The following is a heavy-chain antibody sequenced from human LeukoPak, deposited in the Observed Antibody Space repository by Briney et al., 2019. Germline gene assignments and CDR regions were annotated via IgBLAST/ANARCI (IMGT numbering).Heavy chain of an antibody. V-gene: IGHV1-2*02. CDR2: INPNSGGT. Sequence: ASVKVSCKASGYTFTGYYMHWVRQAPGQGLEWMGWINPNSGGTNYAQKFQGRVTMTRDTSISTAYMELSRLRSDDTAVYYCARGYDSSGSLFDYWGQGTLVTVSS. CDR1: GYTFTGYY. CDR3: ARGYDSSGSLFDY. D-gene: IGHD3-22*01. J-gene: IGHJ4*02.